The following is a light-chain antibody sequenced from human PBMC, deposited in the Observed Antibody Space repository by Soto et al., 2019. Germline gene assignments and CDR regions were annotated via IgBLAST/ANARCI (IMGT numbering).Light chain of an antibody. V-gene: IGKV1-5*01. CDR3: QQYNSYSLT. CDR2: DAS. Sequence: DIQMTQSPSTLSASVGDRVTITCRASQSISSWLAWYQQKPGKAPKLLIYDASSLESGVPSRFSGSGSGTEFTLTISRLQPDDFEKYYCQQYNSYSLTFGQGTKVEIK. CDR1: QSISSW. J-gene: IGKJ1*01.